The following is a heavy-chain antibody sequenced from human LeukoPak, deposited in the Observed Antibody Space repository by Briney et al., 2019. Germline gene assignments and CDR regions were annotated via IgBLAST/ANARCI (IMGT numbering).Heavy chain of an antibody. Sequence: ASVKVSCKASGYTFSSYYMHWARQAPGQGLEWMGIINPSGGATSYAQKFQGRATMTRDTPTSTVYMELSSLRSEDTAVYYCARDLRRRNGYFTSSSVYYYYYGMDVWGQGTTVIVSS. CDR1: GYTFSSYY. V-gene: IGHV1-46*01. CDR2: INPSGGAT. J-gene: IGHJ6*02. CDR3: ARDLRRRNGYFTSSSVYYYYYGMDV. D-gene: IGHD5-18*01.